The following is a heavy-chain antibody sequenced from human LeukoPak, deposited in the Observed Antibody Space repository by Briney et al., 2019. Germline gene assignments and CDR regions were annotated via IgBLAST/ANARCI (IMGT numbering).Heavy chain of an antibody. J-gene: IGHJ4*02. V-gene: IGHV3-11*01. Sequence: KPGGSLRLSCAASGFTFSDYYMSWIRQAPGKGLEWVSYISSSGSTIYYADSVKGRFTISRDNAKNSLYLQMNSLRAEDTAVYYCARDLPLITMIAYNFDYWGQGTLATVSS. CDR3: ARDLPLITMIAYNFDY. D-gene: IGHD3-22*01. CDR1: GFTFSDYY. CDR2: ISSSGSTI.